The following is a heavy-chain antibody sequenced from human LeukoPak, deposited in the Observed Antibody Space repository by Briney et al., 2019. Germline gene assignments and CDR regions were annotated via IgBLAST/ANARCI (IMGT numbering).Heavy chain of an antibody. V-gene: IGHV3-30-3*01. Sequence: GGSLRLSCAASGFTFSSYAMHWVRQAPGKGLEWVAVISYDGSNNYYADSVKGRFTISRDNSKNTLYLQMNSLRAEDTAVYYCAREGRWPAANDYWGQGTLVTVSS. CDR2: ISYDGSNN. J-gene: IGHJ4*02. D-gene: IGHD2-2*01. CDR3: AREGRWPAANDY. CDR1: GFTFSSYA.